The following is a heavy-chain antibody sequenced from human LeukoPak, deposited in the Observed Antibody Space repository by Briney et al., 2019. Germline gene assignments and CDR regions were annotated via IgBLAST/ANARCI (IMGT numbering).Heavy chain of an antibody. CDR2: INHSGST. CDR1: GGSFSGYY. J-gene: IGHJ4*02. Sequence: PSETLSLTCAVYGGSFSGYYWSWIRQPPGKGLEWIGEINHSGSTNYNPSLKSRVTISVDTSKNQFSLKLSSVTAADTAVYYCASWCGGDCYFLDYWGQGTLVTVSS. D-gene: IGHD2-21*02. V-gene: IGHV4-34*01. CDR3: ASWCGGDCYFLDY.